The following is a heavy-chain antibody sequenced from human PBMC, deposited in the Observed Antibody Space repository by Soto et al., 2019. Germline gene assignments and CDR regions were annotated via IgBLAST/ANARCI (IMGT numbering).Heavy chain of an antibody. CDR3: ARLKVSADPTSYYYMDF. D-gene: IGHD1-1*01. J-gene: IGHJ6*03. CDR1: GDSFTTYW. V-gene: IGHV5-51*01. Sequence: GESLKISCKGSGDSFTTYWLGWVRQMPGKGLEWMGIIYPGDSDTRYSPSFEGQVTMSADKSISTAYLQWSSLKASDTAMYYCARLKVSADPTSYYYMDFWGKGTTVTVSS. CDR2: IYPGDSDT.